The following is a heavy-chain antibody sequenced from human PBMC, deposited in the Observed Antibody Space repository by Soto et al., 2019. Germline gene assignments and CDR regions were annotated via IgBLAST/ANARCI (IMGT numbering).Heavy chain of an antibody. V-gene: IGHV3-30*04. CDR2: VAYDGRSK. D-gene: IGHD2-2*01. CDR1: GFTFIDYA. Sequence: QVQLVESGGGVVQPGRSLRLSCAASGFTFIDYAMHWVRQAPGKGLEWVAVVAYDGRSKYYADSVKGRFTISRDNSRTTVYLQMNSLRDEDTAMYYCARDDILVIPGGSYNYGMDVWGHGTTVTVSS. J-gene: IGHJ6*02. CDR3: ARDDILVIPGGSYNYGMDV.